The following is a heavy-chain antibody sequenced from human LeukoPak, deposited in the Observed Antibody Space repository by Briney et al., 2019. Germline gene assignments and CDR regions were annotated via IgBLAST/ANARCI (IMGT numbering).Heavy chain of an antibody. CDR3: ARVSLGSYGSQHYYYYGMDV. CDR1: GGTFSSYA. D-gene: IGHD1-26*01. V-gene: IGHV1-69*13. CDR2: IIPIFGTA. J-gene: IGHJ6*02. Sequence: SVKVSCKASGGTFSSYAISWVRQAPGQGLEWMGGIIPIFGTANYAQKFQGRVTITADESTSTAYMELSSPRSEDTAVYYRARVSLGSYGSQHYYYYGMDVWGQGTTVTVSS.